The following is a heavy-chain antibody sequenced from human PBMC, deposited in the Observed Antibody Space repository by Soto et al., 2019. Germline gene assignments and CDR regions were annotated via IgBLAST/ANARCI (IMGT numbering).Heavy chain of an antibody. CDR2: INHSGST. J-gene: IGHJ4*02. CDR1: GGSFSGYY. Sequence: PSETLSLTCAVYGGSFSGYYWSWIRQPPGKGLEWIGEINHSGSTNYNPSLKSRVTISVDTSKNQFSLKLSSVTAADTAVYYCARGRYYYGSGTSFDYWGQGTLVTVSS. CDR3: ARGRYYYGSGTSFDY. V-gene: IGHV4-34*01. D-gene: IGHD3-10*01.